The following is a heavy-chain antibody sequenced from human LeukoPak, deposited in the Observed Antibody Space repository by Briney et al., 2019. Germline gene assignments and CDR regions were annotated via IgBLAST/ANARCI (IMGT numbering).Heavy chain of an antibody. CDR2: NSYSGST. Sequence: TSETLSLTCTVSGGPISTYYWSWIRQPPGKELEWIGYNSYSGSTNYNPSLKSRVTISVDTSKNQFSLKLSSVTAADTAVYYCATPREMATIYDAFDIWGQGTMVTVSS. J-gene: IGHJ3*02. CDR1: GGPISTYY. D-gene: IGHD5-24*01. CDR3: ATPREMATIYDAFDI. V-gene: IGHV4-59*08.